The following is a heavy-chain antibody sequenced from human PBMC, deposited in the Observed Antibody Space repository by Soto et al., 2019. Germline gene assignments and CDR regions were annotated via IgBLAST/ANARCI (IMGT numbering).Heavy chain of an antibody. CDR2: ISYDGSNK. D-gene: IGHD6-25*01. J-gene: IGHJ6*02. Sequence: GGSLRLSCAASGFTFSSYAMHWVRQAPGKGLEWVAVISYDGSNKYYADSVKGRFTISRDNSKNTLYLQMNSLRAEDTAVYYCAHFAAQDYGMDVWGQGTTVTVSS. CDR3: AHFAAQDYGMDV. CDR1: GFTFSSYA. V-gene: IGHV3-30-3*01.